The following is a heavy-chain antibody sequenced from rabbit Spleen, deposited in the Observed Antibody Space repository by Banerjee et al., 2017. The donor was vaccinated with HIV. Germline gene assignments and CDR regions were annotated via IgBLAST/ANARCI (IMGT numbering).Heavy chain of an antibody. CDR3: ARDGAGGSYFDL. CDR1: GVSLSSNYY. CDR2: IESGSSGFT. Sequence: QSLEESGGDLVKPGASLTLICTASGVSLSSNYYMCWVRQAPGKGLEWIACIESGSSGFTYFASWVNGRFSISRENAQNTVFLQMTSLTAADTATYFCARDGAGGSYFDLWGQGTLVTVS. J-gene: IGHJ4*01. V-gene: IGHV1S40*01. D-gene: IGHD8-1*01.